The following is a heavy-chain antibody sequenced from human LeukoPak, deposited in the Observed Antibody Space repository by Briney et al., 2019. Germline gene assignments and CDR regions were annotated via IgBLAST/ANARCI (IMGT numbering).Heavy chain of an antibody. CDR2: IIPIFGTA. D-gene: IGHD6-19*01. CDR3: ARDFRHSSGWQGFDY. J-gene: IGHJ4*02. V-gene: IGHV1-69*05. CDR1: GGTFSSYA. Sequence: SVKVSCKASGGTFSSYAISWVRQAPGQGLEWMGGIIPIFGTANYAQKFQGRVTITTDESTSTAYMELSSLRSEDTAVYYCARDFRHSSGWQGFDYWGQGTLVTVSS.